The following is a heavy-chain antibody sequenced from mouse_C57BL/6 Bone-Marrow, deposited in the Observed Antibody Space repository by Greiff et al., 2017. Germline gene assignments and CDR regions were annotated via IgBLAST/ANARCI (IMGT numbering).Heavy chain of an antibody. Sequence: QVQLQQSGPELVKPGASVKISCKASGYAFSSSWMNWVKQRPGKGLEWIGRIYPGDGDTNYNGQFKGKATLTADKSSSTAYMQLSSLTSEDSAVYFCARERSSIYYGYDVGFAYWGQGTLVTVSA. J-gene: IGHJ3*01. CDR1: GYAFSSSW. V-gene: IGHV1-82*01. CDR3: ARERSSIYYGYDVGFAY. D-gene: IGHD2-2*01. CDR2: IYPGDGDT.